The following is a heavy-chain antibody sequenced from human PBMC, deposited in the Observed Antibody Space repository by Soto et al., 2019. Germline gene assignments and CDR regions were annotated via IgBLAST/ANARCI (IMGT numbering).Heavy chain of an antibody. CDR1: GYTFTGYY. V-gene: IGHV1-2*02. CDR3: ARGIGYCSGGSCYHPYYFDY. Sequence: ASVKVSCKASGYTFTGYYMHWVRQAPGQGLEWMGWINPNSGGTNYAQKFQGRVTMTRDTSISTAYMELSRLRSDDTAVYYCARGIGYCSGGSCYHPYYFDYWGQGTLVTSPQ. J-gene: IGHJ4*02. CDR2: INPNSGGT. D-gene: IGHD2-15*01.